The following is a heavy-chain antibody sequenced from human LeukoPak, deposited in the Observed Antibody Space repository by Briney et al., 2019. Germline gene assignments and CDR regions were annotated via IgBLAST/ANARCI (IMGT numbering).Heavy chain of an antibody. V-gene: IGHV4-59*01. CDR1: GGSISDYY. Sequence: SETLSLTCTVSGGSISDYYWSWIRQPPAKGLEWIGYIYYSGSTNYSPSLKSRVTISVDTSKNQFSLKLSSVTAADTAVYYCASGGYCSSTSCYPNWIDPWGQGTLVTVSS. D-gene: IGHD2-2*01. CDR2: IYYSGST. CDR3: ASGGYCSSTSCYPNWIDP. J-gene: IGHJ5*02.